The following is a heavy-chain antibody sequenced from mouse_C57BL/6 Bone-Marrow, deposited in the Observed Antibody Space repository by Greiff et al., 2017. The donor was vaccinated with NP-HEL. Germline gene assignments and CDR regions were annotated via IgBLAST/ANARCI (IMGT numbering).Heavy chain of an antibody. Sequence: QVQLKQPGAELVKPGASVKLSCKASGYTFTSYWMHWVKQRPGQGLEWIGMIHPNSGSTNYNEKFKSKATLTVDKSSSTAYMQLSSLTSEDSAVYYCARRYYAYFDYWGQGTTLTVSS. D-gene: IGHD1-1*01. J-gene: IGHJ2*01. CDR2: IHPNSGST. CDR3: ARRYYAYFDY. CDR1: GYTFTSYW. V-gene: IGHV1-64*01.